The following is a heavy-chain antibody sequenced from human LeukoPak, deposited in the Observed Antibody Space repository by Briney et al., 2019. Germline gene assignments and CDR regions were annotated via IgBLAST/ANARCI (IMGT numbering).Heavy chain of an antibody. J-gene: IGHJ6*03. V-gene: IGHV3-74*01. D-gene: IGHD3-9*01. CDR3: AREAWLLSLVGSYYYMDV. CDR2: INSDGSNT. CDR1: GFTFSSYW. Sequence: GGSLRLSCGASGFTFSSYWIHWVRQAPGKGLVWVSRINSDGSNTNYADSVKGRFTISRDNAKNTLYLQMNSLRAEDTAVYYCAREAWLLSLVGSYYYMDVWGKGTTVTISS.